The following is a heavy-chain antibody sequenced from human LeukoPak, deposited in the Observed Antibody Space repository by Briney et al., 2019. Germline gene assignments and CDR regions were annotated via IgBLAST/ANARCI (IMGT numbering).Heavy chain of an antibody. V-gene: IGHV4-59*08. D-gene: IGHD3-10*01. CDR3: ARHGHHYDSGPTQPLDY. CDR1: GGSISSFY. J-gene: IGHJ4*02. Sequence: SETLSLTCTVSGGSISSFYWNWIRQPPGKGLEWIGYIHYSGSTNYNPSLKSRVTISLDMSKSQFSLKLTSVTAADTAVYYCARHGHHYDSGPTQPLDYWGQGTLVTVSS. CDR2: IHYSGST.